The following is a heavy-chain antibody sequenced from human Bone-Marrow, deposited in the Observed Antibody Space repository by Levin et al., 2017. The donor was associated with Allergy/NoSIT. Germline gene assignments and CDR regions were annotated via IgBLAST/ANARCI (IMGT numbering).Heavy chain of an antibody. J-gene: IGHJ6*02. CDR1: GYSFSSSY. D-gene: IGHD4-17*01. CDR3: ARDRQDEDYDDYDPNYYYYGMDV. V-gene: IGHV1-46*01. Sequence: GASVKVSCKASGYSFSSSYIHWVRQAPGQGLEWMGILNPIGDNTDYAQKFQGRVTMTKDTSTSTAYMELRSLRSEDTAVYYCARDRQDEDYDDYDPNYYYYGMDVWGQGTTVTVSS. CDR2: LNPIGDNT.